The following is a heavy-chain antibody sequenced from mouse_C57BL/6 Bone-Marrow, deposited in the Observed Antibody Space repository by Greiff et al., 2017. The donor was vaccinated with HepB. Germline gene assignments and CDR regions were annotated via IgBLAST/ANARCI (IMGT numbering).Heavy chain of an antibody. CDR1: GFTFSDYY. D-gene: IGHD2-4*01. Sequence: EVMLVESGGGLVQPGGSLKLSCAASGFTFSDYYMYWVRQTPEKRLEWVAYISNGGGSTYYPDTVKGRFTISRDNAKNTLYLQMSRLKSEDTAMYYCARRSYYDYGDWYFDVWGTGTTVTVSS. CDR3: ARRSYYDYGDWYFDV. J-gene: IGHJ1*03. V-gene: IGHV5-12*01. CDR2: ISNGGGST.